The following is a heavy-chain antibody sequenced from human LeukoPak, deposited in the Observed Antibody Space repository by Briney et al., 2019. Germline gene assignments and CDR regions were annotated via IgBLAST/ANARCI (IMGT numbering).Heavy chain of an antibody. V-gene: IGHV3-7*01. Sequence: PGGSLRLSCAASGFTFSSYSMNWVRRSPGKGLEWVAIINQDGSEKKYVDSVKGRFTISRDNAKNTLYLQVNSLRAEDTAVYYCARDRFSHFDYWGQGALVTVSS. J-gene: IGHJ4*02. CDR1: GFTFSSYS. CDR2: INQDGSEK. CDR3: ARDRFSHFDY. D-gene: IGHD3-10*01.